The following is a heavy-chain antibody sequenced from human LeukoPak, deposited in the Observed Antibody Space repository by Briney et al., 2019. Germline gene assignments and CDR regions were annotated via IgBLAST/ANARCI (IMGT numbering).Heavy chain of an antibody. CDR3: ARLQRPAAKSLIDYWGQGTLSLDY. V-gene: IGHV5-51*01. CDR2: IYPGDSDT. Sequence: GESLKISCKGSGYSFTNYWIGWVRQMPGKGLEWMGIIYPGDSDTRNSPSFQGQVTISADKSISIVYLQWSSLKASDTAMYYCARLQRPAAKSLIDYWGQGTLSLDYWGQGTLVTVSS. CDR1: GYSFTNYW. D-gene: IGHD2-2*01. J-gene: IGHJ4*02.